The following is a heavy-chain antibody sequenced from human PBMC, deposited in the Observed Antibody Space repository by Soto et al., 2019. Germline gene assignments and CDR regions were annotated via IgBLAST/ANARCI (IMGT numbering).Heavy chain of an antibody. J-gene: IGHJ1*01. V-gene: IGHV3-21*01. CDR3: ARDPLGYCSGGSCNQYFQH. D-gene: IGHD2-15*01. CDR1: GFTFSSYS. Sequence: LRLSCAASGFTFSSYSMNWVRQAPGKGLEWVSPISSSSSYIYYADSVKGRFTISRDNAKNSLYLQMNSLRAEDTAVYYCARDPLGYCSGGSCNQYFQHWGQGTLVTVSS. CDR2: ISSSSSYI.